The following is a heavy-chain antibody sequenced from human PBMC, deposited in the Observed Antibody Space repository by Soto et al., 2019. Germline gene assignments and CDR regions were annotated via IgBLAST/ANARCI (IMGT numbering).Heavy chain of an antibody. J-gene: IGHJ4*02. CDR2: ISGSGGST. CDR3: AKGELYSSILVPDSSFDY. Sequence: GGSLRLSCAASGFTFSSYAMSWVRQAPGKGLEWVSAISGSGGSTYYADSVKGRFAISRDNSKNTLYLQMNSLRAEDTAVYYCAKGELYSSILVPDSSFDYWGQGTPVTVSS. CDR1: GFTFSSYA. V-gene: IGHV3-23*01. D-gene: IGHD6-13*01.